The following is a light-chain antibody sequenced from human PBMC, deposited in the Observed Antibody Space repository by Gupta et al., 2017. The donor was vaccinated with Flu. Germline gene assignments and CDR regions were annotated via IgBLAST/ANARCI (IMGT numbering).Light chain of an antibody. Sequence: QSALPQPASVSGCHGATITISCTATSSDVGGYYYVSWYQQHPGKPAKLMNYEVSNRPSGASNRFSGSKSSNTASLTISGHQAEDEADYYCSSYTTSSTRVFGTGTKVTVL. CDR3: SSYTTSSTRV. J-gene: IGLJ1*01. CDR2: EVS. V-gene: IGLV2-14*01. CDR1: SSDVGGYYY.